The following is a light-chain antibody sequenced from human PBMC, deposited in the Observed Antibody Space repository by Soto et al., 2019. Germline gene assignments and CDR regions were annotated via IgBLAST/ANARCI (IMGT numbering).Light chain of an antibody. CDR2: GAS. CDR3: QQYGSSPMT. Sequence: EIVLTQSPGTLSLSPGERATLSCRASQSVSSSYLAWYQQKPGQAPRLLICGASSRATGIPDRFSGSGSGTDFTLTISRLEPEDFAVYYCQQYGSSPMTFGQGTKVDI. CDR1: QSVSSSY. J-gene: IGKJ1*01. V-gene: IGKV3-20*01.